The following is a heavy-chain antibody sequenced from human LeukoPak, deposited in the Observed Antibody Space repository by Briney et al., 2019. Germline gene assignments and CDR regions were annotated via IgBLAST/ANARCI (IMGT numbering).Heavy chain of an antibody. V-gene: IGHV3-30-3*01. J-gene: IGHJ4*02. CDR2: ISYDGSNK. CDR3: ANPRSYCGSTSCRLFDY. CDR1: GFTFSSYA. Sequence: GGSLRLSCAASGFTFSSYAMHWVRQAPGKGLEWVAVISYDGSNKYYADSVKGRFTISRDNSKNTLYLQMNSLRAEDTAVYYCANPRSYCGSTSCRLFDYWGQGTLVTVSS. D-gene: IGHD2-2*01.